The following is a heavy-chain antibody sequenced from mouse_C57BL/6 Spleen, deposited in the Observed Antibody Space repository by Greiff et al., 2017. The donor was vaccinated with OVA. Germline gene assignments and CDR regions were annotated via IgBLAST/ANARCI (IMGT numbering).Heavy chain of an antibody. V-gene: IGHV5-17*01. Sequence: EVMLVESGGGLVKPGGSLKLSCAASGFTFSDYGMHWVRQAPEKGLEWVAYISSGSSTIYYADTVKGRFTISRDNAKNTLFLQMTSLRSEDTAMYYCARRDDYDDYFDYWGQGTTLTVSS. J-gene: IGHJ2*01. CDR3: ARRDDYDDYFDY. D-gene: IGHD2-4*01. CDR1: GFTFSDYG. CDR2: ISSGSSTI.